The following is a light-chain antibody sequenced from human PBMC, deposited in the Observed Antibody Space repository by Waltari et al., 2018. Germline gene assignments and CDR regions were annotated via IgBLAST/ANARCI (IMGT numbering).Light chain of an antibody. J-gene: IGKJ2*03. CDR2: GAS. CDR1: QSVSSD. Sequence: LTQSPATLSLSPGERATLSCRASQSVSSDLAWYRQKPGQAPRLLIYGASSRATGISDRFSGSGSGTEFTLIISSLEPEDFAVYYCQKYDNSPHSFGQGTKVEIK. CDR3: QKYDNSPHS. V-gene: IGKV3-20*01.